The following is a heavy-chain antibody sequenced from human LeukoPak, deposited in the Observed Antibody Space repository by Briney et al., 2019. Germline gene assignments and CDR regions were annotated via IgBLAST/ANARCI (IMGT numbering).Heavy chain of an antibody. CDR2: IYYSGIT. CDR3: ARQLGYCSSTSCYADKVDY. D-gene: IGHD2-2*01. Sequence: SETLSLTCTVSGGSISSSSYYWGWIRQPPGKGLEWIGSIYYSGITYYNPSSKSRVTISVDTAKNQLSLKLSSVTAADTAVYHCARQLGYCSSTSCYADKVDYWGQGTLVTVSS. V-gene: IGHV4-39*01. CDR1: GGSISSSSYY. J-gene: IGHJ4*02.